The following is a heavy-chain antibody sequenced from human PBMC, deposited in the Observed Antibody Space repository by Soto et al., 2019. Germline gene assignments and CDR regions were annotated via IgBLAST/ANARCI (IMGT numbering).Heavy chain of an antibody. CDR1: CGSFSGSY. D-gene: IGHD3-22*01. V-gene: IGHV4-34*01. CDR3: ARGRHYYDSSGYYLDYYYYGMDV. J-gene: IGHJ6*02. CDR2: INHSGST. Sequence: PSETLSLTCALYCGSFSGSYWSWIRQPPGKGLEWIREINHSGSTNYNTSIKSRDTISVDTSKNQFSLKLSSVTAADTAVYYCARGRHYYDSSGYYLDYYYYGMDVWGQGTTVT.